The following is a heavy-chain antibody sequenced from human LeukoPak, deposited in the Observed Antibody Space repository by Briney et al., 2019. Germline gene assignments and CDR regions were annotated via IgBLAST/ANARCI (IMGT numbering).Heavy chain of an antibody. CDR3: AKDLFSGNDY. Sequence: PGGSLRPSCAASGFTFRSYAMSWVRRAPGKGLEWVSAISGSGGSTYYADYADSVKGRFTISRDNSKNTLYLQMNSLRAEDTAVYYCAKDLFSGNDYWGQGTLVTVSS. J-gene: IGHJ4*02. CDR1: GFTFRSYA. D-gene: IGHD1-26*01. CDR2: ISGSGGST. V-gene: IGHV3-23*01.